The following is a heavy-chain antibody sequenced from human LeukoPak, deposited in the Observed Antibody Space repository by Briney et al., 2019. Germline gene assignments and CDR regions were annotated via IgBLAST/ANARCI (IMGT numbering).Heavy chain of an antibody. CDR3: VRGRGNGRPENYFDY. J-gene: IGHJ4*02. Sequence: ASVKVSCKASGGTFSSYAISWVRLATGQGLEWMGWMNPNSGNTGYTQKFQGRVTMTRNTSINTAYMELSSLKSEDTAVYYCVRGRGNGRPENYFDYWGQGTLVTVSS. CDR2: MNPNSGNT. V-gene: IGHV1-8*02. D-gene: IGHD2-8*01. CDR1: GGTFSSYA.